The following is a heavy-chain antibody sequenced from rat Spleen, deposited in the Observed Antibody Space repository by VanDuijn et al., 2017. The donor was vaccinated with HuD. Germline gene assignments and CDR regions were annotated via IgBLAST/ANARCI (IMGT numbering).Heavy chain of an antibody. Sequence: EVQLQESGPGLVKPSQSLSLTCSVTGYSITSNYWGWIRKFPGNKMEWLGYISYSGSTSYKPSLKTRISITRDTSKNQIFLQLNSVTTEDTATYYCARYPYGSLRVDAWGQGASVLVSS. CDR2: ISYSGST. D-gene: IGHD1-7*01. CDR3: ARYPYGSLRVDA. V-gene: IGHV3-1*01. CDR1: GYSITSNY. J-gene: IGHJ4*01.